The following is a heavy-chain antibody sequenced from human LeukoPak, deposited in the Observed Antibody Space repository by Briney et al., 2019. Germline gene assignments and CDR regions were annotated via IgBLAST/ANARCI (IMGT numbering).Heavy chain of an antibody. CDR3: AREWAYCGGDCYSAFDY. D-gene: IGHD2-21*02. CDR1: GFTFSDYY. CDR2: ISSSGSTI. Sequence: GGSLRLSCAASGFTFSDYYMSWIRQAPGKGLEWVSYISSSGSTIYYADAVKGRFTISRDNSKNTLYLQMNSLRAEDTAVYYCAREWAYCGGDCYSAFDYWGQGTLVTVSS. V-gene: IGHV3-11*01. J-gene: IGHJ4*02.